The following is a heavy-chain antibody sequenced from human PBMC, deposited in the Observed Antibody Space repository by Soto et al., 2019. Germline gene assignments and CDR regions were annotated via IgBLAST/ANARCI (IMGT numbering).Heavy chain of an antibody. J-gene: IGHJ6*04. D-gene: IGHD2-15*01. CDR1: GLTVSSKY. V-gene: IGHV3-66*01. CDR2: IQSGGTT. CDR3: ARDNSLCSGGSCYGVPRDV. Sequence: EVQLVESGGGLVQPGGSLRLSCAASGLTVSSKYMSWVRQAPGKGLEWVSLIQSGGTTYYADSVKGRVTISRDSSKNMVHLQMDSLTAEDTAVYYCARDNSLCSGGSCYGVPRDVWGKGTTVTGSS.